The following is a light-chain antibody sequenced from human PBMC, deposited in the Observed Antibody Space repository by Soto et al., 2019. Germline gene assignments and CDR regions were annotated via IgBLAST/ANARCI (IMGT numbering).Light chain of an antibody. J-gene: IGKJ1*01. Sequence: DIVMTQSPLSLPVTPGEPASISCRSSQSLLHSNGYNYLDWYLQKPGQSPQLLIYLGSNRASGVPDRFSGSGSGPDFTLKISRLEAEDVGVYYCMQALQTTWTFGQGTKEDIK. V-gene: IGKV2-28*01. CDR2: LGS. CDR3: MQALQTTWT. CDR1: QSLLHSNGYNY.